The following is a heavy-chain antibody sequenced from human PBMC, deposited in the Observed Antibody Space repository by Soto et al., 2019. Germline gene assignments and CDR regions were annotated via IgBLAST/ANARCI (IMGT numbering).Heavy chain of an antibody. D-gene: IGHD2-15*01. CDR2: IYYSGST. CDR3: ARDRPDCSGGSCYSGTNWFDP. Sequence: SETLSLTCTVSGGSISSGGYYWSWIRQHPGKGLEWIGYIYYSGSTYYNPSLKSRVTISVDTSKNQFSLKLSSVTAADTAVYYCARDRPDCSGGSCYSGTNWFDPWGQGTLVTV. V-gene: IGHV4-31*03. J-gene: IGHJ5*02. CDR1: GGSISSGGYY.